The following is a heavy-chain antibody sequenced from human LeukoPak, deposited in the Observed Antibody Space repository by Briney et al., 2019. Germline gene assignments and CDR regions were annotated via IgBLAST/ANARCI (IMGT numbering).Heavy chain of an antibody. D-gene: IGHD6-19*01. CDR3: ATGYSSGWDFDC. V-gene: IGHV4-4*07. J-gene: IGHJ4*02. Sequence: SETLSLTCTVSGGSISSYYWSWIRQPAGKGLEWIGRIYTSGSTNYNPSLESRVTMSVDTSKNQFSLKLSSVTAADTAVYYCATGYSSGWDFDCWGQGTLVTVSS. CDR1: GGSISSYY. CDR2: IYTSGST.